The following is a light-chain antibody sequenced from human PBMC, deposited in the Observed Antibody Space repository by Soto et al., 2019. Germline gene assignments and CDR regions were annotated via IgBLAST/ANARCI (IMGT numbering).Light chain of an antibody. J-gene: IGLJ7*01. CDR1: SSNIGAGYD. Sequence: QSVLTQPPSVSGAPGQRVTISCTGSSSNIGAGYDVHWYQQLPGTAPKLLIYGNSNRPSGVPDRFSGSKSGTSASLAIPGLQAEDEADYYCQSYDSSLSSVFGGGTQLTVL. CDR2: GNS. CDR3: QSYDSSLSSV. V-gene: IGLV1-40*01.